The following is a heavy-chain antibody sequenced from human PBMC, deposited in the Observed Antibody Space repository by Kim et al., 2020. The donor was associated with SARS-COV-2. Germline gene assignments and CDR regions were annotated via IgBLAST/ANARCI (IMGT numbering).Heavy chain of an antibody. CDR2: ISYDGSNK. V-gene: IGHV3-30*18. Sequence: GGSLRLSCAASGFTFSSYGMHWVRQAPGKGLEWVAVISYDGSNKYYADSVKGRFTISRDNSKNTLYLQMNSLRAEDTAVYYCAKSWELTNIDYWGQGTL. J-gene: IGHJ4*02. CDR3: AKSWELTNIDY. CDR1: GFTFSSYG. D-gene: IGHD1-26*01.